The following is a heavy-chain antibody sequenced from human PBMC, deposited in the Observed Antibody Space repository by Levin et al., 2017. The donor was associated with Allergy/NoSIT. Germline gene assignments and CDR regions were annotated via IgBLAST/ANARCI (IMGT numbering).Heavy chain of an antibody. CDR3: VRGVYDACSAGECYLFDY. CDR2: VSAYNGNT. CDR1: GYKFSSYG. J-gene: IGHJ4*02. Sequence: ASVKVSCKTSGYKFSSYGISWVRQAPGQGLEYMGWVSAYNGNTKYAQNFQGRVSMTTDRSTSTAYLQLRSLRSDDTAVYYCVRGVYDACSAGECYLFDYWGQGTLVTVSS. V-gene: IGHV1-18*01. D-gene: IGHD2-21*01.